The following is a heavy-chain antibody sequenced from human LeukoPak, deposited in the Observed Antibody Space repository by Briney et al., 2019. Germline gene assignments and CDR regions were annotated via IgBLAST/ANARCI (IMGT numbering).Heavy chain of an antibody. Sequence: PSETLSLTCAVYGGSFSGYYWSWIRQPPGKGLEWIGEINHSGSTNYNPSLKSRVTISVDTSKNQFSLKLSSVTAADTAVYCCSIWFGEGLDYWGQGTLVTVSS. V-gene: IGHV4-34*01. CDR2: INHSGST. J-gene: IGHJ4*02. D-gene: IGHD3-10*01. CDR1: GGSFSGYY. CDR3: SIWFGEGLDY.